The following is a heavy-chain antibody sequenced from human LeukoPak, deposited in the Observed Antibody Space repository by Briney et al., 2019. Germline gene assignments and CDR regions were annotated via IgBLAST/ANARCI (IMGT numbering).Heavy chain of an antibody. J-gene: IGHJ5*02. CDR3: ARHLRYNWFDP. CDR1: GGSISSYY. CDR2: IYYSGST. V-gene: IGHV4-59*08. Sequence: PSETLSLTCTVSGGSISSYYCSWIRQPPGKGLEWIGYIYYSGSTNYNPSLKSRVTISVDTSKNQFSLKLSSVTAADTAVYYCARHLRYNWFDPWGQGTLVTVSS.